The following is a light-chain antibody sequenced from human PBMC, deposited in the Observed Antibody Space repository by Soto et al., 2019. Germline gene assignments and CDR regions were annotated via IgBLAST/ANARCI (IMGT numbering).Light chain of an antibody. V-gene: IGKV3-20*01. CDR2: GAS. J-gene: IGKJ1*01. Sequence: IVLTQSPGTVSLSPGERATLSCRASQSVPSDYLAWYHQRPGQAPRLLIYGASNRATGTPDRFSGSGSGTDFTLTISRLEPEDFAVYYCQQYGSSPETFGQGTKVDIK. CDR3: QQYGSSPET. CDR1: QSVPSDY.